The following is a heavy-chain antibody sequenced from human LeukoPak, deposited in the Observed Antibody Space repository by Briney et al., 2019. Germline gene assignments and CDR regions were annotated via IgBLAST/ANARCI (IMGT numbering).Heavy chain of an antibody. J-gene: IGHJ4*02. CDR3: ARSQSTGIGGAQAFDY. V-gene: IGHV3-48*01. Sequence: GGSLRLSCAASGFTFSSYSMNWARQAPGKGLEWVSYISSSSSTIYYAASVKGRFTISRDNAKNSLYLQMNSLRAEDTAVYYCARSQSTGIGGAQAFDYWGQGTLVTVSS. CDR2: ISSSSSTI. CDR1: GFTFSSYS. D-gene: IGHD1-26*01.